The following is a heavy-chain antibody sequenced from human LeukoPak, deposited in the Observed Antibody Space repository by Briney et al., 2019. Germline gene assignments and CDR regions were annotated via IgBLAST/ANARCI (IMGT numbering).Heavy chain of an antibody. CDR3: ARGGYCSGGSCYYGFDP. Sequence: PSETLSLTCTVSGGSISSGGYYWSWIRQHPGKGLEWIGYIYYSGSTYYNPSLKSRVTISVDTSKNRFSLKLSSVTAADTAVYYCARGGYCSGGSCYYGFDPWGQGTLVTVSS. CDR1: GGSISSGGYY. V-gene: IGHV4-31*03. CDR2: IYYSGST. D-gene: IGHD2-15*01. J-gene: IGHJ5*02.